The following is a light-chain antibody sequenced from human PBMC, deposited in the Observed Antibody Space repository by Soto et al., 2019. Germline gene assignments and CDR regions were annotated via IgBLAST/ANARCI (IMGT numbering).Light chain of an antibody. CDR3: QQRSTWPLT. CDR1: QSIGIY. J-gene: IGKJ4*01. Sequence: EIVLIQSPATLSLSPGDRATLSCRASQSIGIYLAWYQQTPGQSPRLLIYEASNRATGVPAKFSGTGSGTDFTLTISSLESEDFGIYYCQQRSTWPLTFGGGTRVEI. V-gene: IGKV3-11*01. CDR2: EAS.